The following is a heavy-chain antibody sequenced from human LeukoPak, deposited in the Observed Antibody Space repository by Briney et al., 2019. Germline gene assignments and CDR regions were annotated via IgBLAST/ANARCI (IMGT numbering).Heavy chain of an antibody. V-gene: IGHV1-18*01. D-gene: IGHD2-2*01. CDR3: ARVYCSSTSCFLGQYYYGMDV. Sequence: GASVKVSCKASGYTFTSYGIRWVRQAPGQVLAWMGWISAYNGNTNYAQKLQGRVTMTTDTSTSTAYMELRSLRSDDTAVYYCARVYCSSTSCFLGQYYYGMDVWGQGTTVTVSS. J-gene: IGHJ6*02. CDR2: ISAYNGNT. CDR1: GYTFTSYG.